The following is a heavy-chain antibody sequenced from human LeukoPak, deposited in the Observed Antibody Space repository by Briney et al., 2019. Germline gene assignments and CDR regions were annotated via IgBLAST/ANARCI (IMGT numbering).Heavy chain of an antibody. J-gene: IGHJ4*02. CDR1: GFTFRRYS. V-gene: IGHV3-21*01. CDR3: VRDHGSRFALVY. CDR2: ISSNSSHI. Sequence: GGSLRLSRAASGFTFRRYSMNWVRQAPGKGLEWVSDISSNSSHIYYADSVKGRLTISRDNAKNTLYLHMNNMRAEDTAGYYCVRDHGSRFALVYWGQGSPLTVSS. D-gene: IGHD6-13*01.